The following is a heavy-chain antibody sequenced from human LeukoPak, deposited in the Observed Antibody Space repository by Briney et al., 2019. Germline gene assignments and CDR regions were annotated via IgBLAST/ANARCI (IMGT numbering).Heavy chain of an antibody. CDR1: GGSFSGYY. J-gene: IGHJ5*02. CDR2: IDHSGST. D-gene: IGHD3-10*01. Sequence: PSETLSLTCAVYGGSFSGYYWSWIRQPPGKGLEWTGEIDHSGSTNYNPSLKSRVTISVDTSKNQFSLKLSSVTAADTAVYYCARARYSRYGSGSIRWFDPWGQGTLVTVSS. V-gene: IGHV4-34*01. CDR3: ARARYSRYGSGSIRWFDP.